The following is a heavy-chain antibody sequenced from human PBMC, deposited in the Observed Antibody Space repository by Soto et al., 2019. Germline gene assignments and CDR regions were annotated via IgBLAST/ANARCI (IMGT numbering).Heavy chain of an antibody. D-gene: IGHD3-16*02. CDR2: IYYSGST. Sequence: PSETLSLTCTVSGGSISSGGYYWSWIRQHPGKDLEWIGYIYYSGSTYYNPSLKSRVTLSGAPTKKQYSPKLGSGTAADTAVYYCARDSPVRYDYFWGSYRLGYFDYWGQATLVTVSA. CDR3: ARDSPVRYDYFWGSYRLGYFDY. CDR1: GGSISSGGYY. J-gene: IGHJ4*02. V-gene: IGHV4-31*03.